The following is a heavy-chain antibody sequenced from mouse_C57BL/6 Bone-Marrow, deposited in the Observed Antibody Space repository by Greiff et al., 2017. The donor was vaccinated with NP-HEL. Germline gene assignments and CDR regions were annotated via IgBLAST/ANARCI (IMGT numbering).Heavy chain of an antibody. CDR2: SRNKANDYTT. CDR3: ARDGEY. CDR1: GFTFSDFY. J-gene: IGHJ2*01. V-gene: IGHV7-1*01. Sequence: EVKLQESGGGLVQSGRSLRLSCATSGFTFSDFYMEWVRQAPGKGLEWIAASRNKANDYTTEYSASVKGRFIVSRDTSQSILYLQMNALRAEDTAIYYCARDGEYWGQGTTLTVSS.